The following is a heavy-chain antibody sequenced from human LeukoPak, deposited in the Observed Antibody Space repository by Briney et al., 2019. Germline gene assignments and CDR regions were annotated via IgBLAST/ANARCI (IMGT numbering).Heavy chain of an antibody. J-gene: IGHJ4*02. Sequence: GSLRLSCAASGFTFSNAWMSWVRQALGKGLEWVGRIKSKTDGGTTDYAAPVKGRFTISRDDSKNTLYLQMNSLKTEDTAVYYRTTSIAAAGTRDYWGQGTLVTVSS. CDR3: TTSIAAAGTRDY. CDR2: IKSKTDGGTT. V-gene: IGHV3-15*01. CDR1: GFTFSNAW. D-gene: IGHD6-13*01.